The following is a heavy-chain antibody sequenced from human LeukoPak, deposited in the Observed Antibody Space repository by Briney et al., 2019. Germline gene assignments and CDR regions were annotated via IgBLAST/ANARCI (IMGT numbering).Heavy chain of an antibody. J-gene: IGHJ4*02. Sequence: GASVKVSCKASGYTFSSYYMHWVRQAPGQGLEWMGWINPNSGGTNYAQKFQGRVTMTRDTSISTAYMELSRLRSDDTAVYYCARERYCSGGSCPQGYWGQGTLVTVSS. CDR1: GYTFSSYY. D-gene: IGHD2-15*01. CDR2: INPNSGGT. V-gene: IGHV1-2*02. CDR3: ARERYCSGGSCPQGY.